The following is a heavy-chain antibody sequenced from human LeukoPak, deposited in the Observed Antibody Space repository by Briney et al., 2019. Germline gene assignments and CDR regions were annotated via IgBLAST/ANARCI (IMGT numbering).Heavy chain of an antibody. J-gene: IGHJ3*02. V-gene: IGHV1-8*01. Sequence: ASVKVSCKASGYTFTSYDINWVRQATGQGLEWMGRMNPNSGNTGYAQKFQGRVTMTRNTSISTAYMELSSLRSEDTAVYYCARGRPWLREADAFDIWGQGTMVTVSS. CDR2: MNPNSGNT. CDR3: ARGRPWLREADAFDI. CDR1: GYTFTSYD. D-gene: IGHD6-19*01.